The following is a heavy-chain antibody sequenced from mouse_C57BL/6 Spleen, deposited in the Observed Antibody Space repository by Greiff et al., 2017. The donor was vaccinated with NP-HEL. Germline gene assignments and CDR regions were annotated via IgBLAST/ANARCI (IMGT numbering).Heavy chain of an antibody. J-gene: IGHJ2*01. CDR3: TPITTVVATDFDY. CDR1: GFNIKDYY. CDR2: IDPEDGDT. D-gene: IGHD1-1*01. V-gene: IGHV14-1*01. Sequence: VQLQQPGAELVRPGASVKLSCTASGFNIKDYYMHWVKQRPEQGLEWIGRIDPEDGDTEYAPKFQGKATMTADTSSNTAYLQLSSLTSEDSAVYYCTPITTVVATDFDYWGQGTTLTVSS.